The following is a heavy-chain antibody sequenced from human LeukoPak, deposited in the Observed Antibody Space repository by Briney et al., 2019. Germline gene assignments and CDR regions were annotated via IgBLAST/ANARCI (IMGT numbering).Heavy chain of an antibody. V-gene: IGHV4-39*01. Sequence: SETLSLTCTVSGGSISISNYYWGWTRQPPGKGLEWIGSIYYSGTTYYNPSLKSRVTISVDTSKNQFSLKLSSVTAADTAVYYCASRYNWNGLDYWGQGTLVTVSS. CDR2: IYYSGTT. CDR3: ASRYNWNGLDY. CDR1: GGSISISNYY. D-gene: IGHD1-1*01. J-gene: IGHJ4*02.